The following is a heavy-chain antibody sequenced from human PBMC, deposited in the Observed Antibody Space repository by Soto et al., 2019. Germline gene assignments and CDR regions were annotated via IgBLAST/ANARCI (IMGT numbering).Heavy chain of an antibody. V-gene: IGHV3-48*02. J-gene: IGHJ6*02. CDR1: GFTFSSYS. CDR3: ARDGIVATITNYYGMDV. D-gene: IGHD5-12*01. Sequence: EVQLVESGGGLVQPGGSLRLSCAASGFTFSSYSMNWVRQAPGKGLEWVSYISSSSSTIYYAVSVKGRFTISRDNAKNSLYLQMNSLRDEDTAVYYCARDGIVATITNYYGMDVWGQGTTVTVSS. CDR2: ISSSSSTI.